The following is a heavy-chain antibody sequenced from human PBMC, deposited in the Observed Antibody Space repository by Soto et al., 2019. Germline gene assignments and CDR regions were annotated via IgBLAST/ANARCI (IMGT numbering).Heavy chain of an antibody. V-gene: IGHV6-1*01. J-gene: IGHJ3*02. CDR1: GDRVSSNRAA. D-gene: IGHD1-26*01. Sequence: PTLSLTRALSGDRVSSNRAAWDWIRQSPSRGIEWLGRTYYRSKWYNEYAVCVKKRITIKPHTSKNQFSLQPESVTPEDVAVYCCARDKLPGDSGAFDIWGQGTVVTVSS. CDR3: ARDKLPGDSGAFDI. CDR2: TYYRSKWYN.